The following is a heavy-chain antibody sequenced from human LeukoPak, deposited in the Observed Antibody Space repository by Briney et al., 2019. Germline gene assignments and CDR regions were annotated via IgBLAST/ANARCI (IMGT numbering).Heavy chain of an antibody. D-gene: IGHD2-15*01. CDR3: ARAPRYCSGGSCYDY. Sequence: PGGSLRLSCAASGFTFSSYEMNWVRQAPGKGLEWVSYISSSGSTIYYADSVKGRFTISRYNAKNSLYLQMNSLRAEDTAVYYCARAPRYCSGGSCYDYWGQGTMVTVSS. CDR2: ISSSGSTI. V-gene: IGHV3-48*03. J-gene: IGHJ4*02. CDR1: GFTFSSYE.